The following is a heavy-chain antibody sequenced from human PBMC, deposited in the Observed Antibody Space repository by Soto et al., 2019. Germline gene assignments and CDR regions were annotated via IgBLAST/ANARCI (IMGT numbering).Heavy chain of an antibody. CDR1: GFTFSDYY. J-gene: IGHJ4*02. CDR2: ISSSGATI. D-gene: IGHD2-2*01. Sequence: QVQLVESGGGLVKPGGSQRLSCAASGFTFSDYYMSGIRQAPGKGLEWVSYISSSGATIYYADSVKGRFTISRDNAKNSLYLQMNSLRAEDTAVYYCARENRKLGYCSSTSCPFDYWGQGTLVTVSS. CDR3: ARENRKLGYCSSTSCPFDY. V-gene: IGHV3-11*01.